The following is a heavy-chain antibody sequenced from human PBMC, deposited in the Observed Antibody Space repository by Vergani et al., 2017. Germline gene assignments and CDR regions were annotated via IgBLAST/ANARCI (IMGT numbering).Heavy chain of an antibody. J-gene: IGHJ4*02. CDR2: IKSKTDGGTT. CDR1: GFTFSNAW. Sequence: EVQLVESGGGLVKPGGSLRLSCAASGFTFSNAWMSWVRQAPGKGLEWVGRIKSKTDGGTTDYAAPVKGRFTISRDDSKNTLYLQMNSLKTEDTAVYYCTTDPSGFPTTIHWGQGTLVTVSS. D-gene: IGHD6-25*01. CDR3: TTDPSGFPTTIH. V-gene: IGHV3-15*01.